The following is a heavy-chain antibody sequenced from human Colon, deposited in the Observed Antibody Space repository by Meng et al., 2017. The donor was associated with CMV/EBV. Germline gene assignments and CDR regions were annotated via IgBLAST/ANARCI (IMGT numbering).Heavy chain of an antibody. J-gene: IGHJ6*02. V-gene: IGHV3-15*05. Sequence: GGSLRLSCAASGFTFTNAWMTWVRQAPGKGLEWVGLIKSTSDGGTTDYAAPVKGRFIISRDDSKKTLFLQMNSLKTEDTAVYYCTTEWADRTNFLYYGKDVWGQGTTVTVSS. CDR3: TTEWADRTNFLYYGKDV. CDR2: IKSTSDGGTT. CDR1: GFTFTNAW. D-gene: IGHD4/OR15-4a*01.